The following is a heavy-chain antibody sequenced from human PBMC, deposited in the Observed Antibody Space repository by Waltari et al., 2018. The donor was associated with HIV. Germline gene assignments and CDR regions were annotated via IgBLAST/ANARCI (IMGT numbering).Heavy chain of an antibody. J-gene: IGHJ4*02. V-gene: IGHV1-18*01. Sequence: QVHLVQSGAEMKKPGASVTVSCTASGFTFLSGGISWVRQAPGHGLEWMGWISTYNANTNYAQSLQGRVTMTTDTSTTTAYMELRSLTSDDTAVYYCARDGLRYSGTFYSDYWGQGTLVTVSS. D-gene: IGHD1-26*01. CDR2: ISTYNANT. CDR3: ARDGLRYSGTFYSDY. CDR1: GFTFLSGG.